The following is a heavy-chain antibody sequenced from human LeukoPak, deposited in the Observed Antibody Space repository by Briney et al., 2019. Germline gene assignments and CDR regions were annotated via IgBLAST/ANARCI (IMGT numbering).Heavy chain of an antibody. J-gene: IGHJ3*02. D-gene: IGHD3-22*01. CDR3: ASDVTLIVTFIGDAFDI. CDR1: GFTFSSYE. V-gene: IGHV3-48*03. Sequence: GGSLRLSRAASGFTFSSYEMNWVRQAPGKGLEWVSYTSSSGSTIYYADSVKGRFTISRDNAKNSLYLQMNSLRAEDTALYYCASDVTLIVTFIGDAFDIWGQGTMVTVSS. CDR2: TSSSGSTI.